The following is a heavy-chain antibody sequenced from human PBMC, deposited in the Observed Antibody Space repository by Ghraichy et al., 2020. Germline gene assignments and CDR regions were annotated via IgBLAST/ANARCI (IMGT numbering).Heavy chain of an antibody. CDR1: GDSMKTYY. Sequence: SETLSLTCNVPGDSMKTYYWSWIRQSPGKGLEWLGYNFYYASAKYNPSLEGRATISIDTSKNQFSLRLSSVTAADTAVYYCVRLGLGHHMDVWGKGTTVIVS. CDR3: VRLGLGHHMDV. V-gene: IGHV4-59*08. J-gene: IGHJ6*03. CDR2: NFYYASA.